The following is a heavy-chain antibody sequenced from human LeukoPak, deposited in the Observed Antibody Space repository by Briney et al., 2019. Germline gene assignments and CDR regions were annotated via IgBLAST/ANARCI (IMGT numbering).Heavy chain of an antibody. CDR3: AKDRRLRMYYFDY. V-gene: IGHV3-23*01. CDR1: GFTFTSYS. J-gene: IGHJ4*02. D-gene: IGHD4-17*01. Sequence: GGSLRLSCAASGFTFTSYSMNWVRQAPGKGLEWVSAISGSGGSTYYADSVKGRFTISRDNSKNTLYLQMNSLRAEDTAVYYCAKDRRLRMYYFDYWGQGTLVTVSS. CDR2: ISGSGGST.